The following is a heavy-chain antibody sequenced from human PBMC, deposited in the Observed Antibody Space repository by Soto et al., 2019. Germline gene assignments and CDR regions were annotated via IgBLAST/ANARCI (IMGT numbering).Heavy chain of an antibody. CDR3: ARGIPVAGSHYYYGMDV. CDR1: GGTFSSYA. CDR2: IIPIFGTA. Sequence: SVKVSCKASGGTFSSYAISWVRQAPGQGLEWMGGIIPIFGTANYAQKFQGRVTITTDESTSTAYMELSSLRGEDTAVYYCARGIPVAGSHYYYGMDVWGQGTTVTVSS. D-gene: IGHD6-19*01. J-gene: IGHJ6*02. V-gene: IGHV1-69*05.